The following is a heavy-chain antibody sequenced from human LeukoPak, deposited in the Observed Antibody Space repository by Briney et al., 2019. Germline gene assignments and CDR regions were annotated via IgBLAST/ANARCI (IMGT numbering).Heavy chain of an antibody. CDR1: GGSFSGYY. J-gene: IGHJ5*02. CDR2: INHSGST. D-gene: IGHD3-22*01. CDR3: ASAGREGIVVVTRHSTWFDP. Sequence: SETLSLTCAVYGGSFSGYYWSWIRQPPGKGLEWIGEINHSGSTNYNPSLKSRVTISVDTSKNQFSLKLSSVTAADTAVYYCASAGREGIVVVTRHSTWFDPWGQGTLVTVSS. V-gene: IGHV4-34*01.